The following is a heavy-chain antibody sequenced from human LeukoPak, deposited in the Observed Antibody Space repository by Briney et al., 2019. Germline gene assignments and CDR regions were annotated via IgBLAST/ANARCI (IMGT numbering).Heavy chain of an antibody. Sequence: GGSLRLSCAASGFAFSTYGMHWVRQAPGKGLEWVALIRSDGSKTYSADSVEGRFTISRDNSKNTLYPQMNSLGPEDTAVYYCAKRYCSSATCRSGMDVWGQGTTVTVSS. CDR3: AKRYCSSATCRSGMDV. V-gene: IGHV3-30*02. J-gene: IGHJ6*02. D-gene: IGHD2-2*01. CDR1: GFAFSTYG. CDR2: IRSDGSKT.